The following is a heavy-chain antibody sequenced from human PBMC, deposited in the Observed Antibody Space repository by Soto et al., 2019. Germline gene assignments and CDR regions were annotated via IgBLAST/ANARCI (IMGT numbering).Heavy chain of an antibody. Sequence: ASAKVSCTPPAGTFSSYTISWVRQAPGKRIEGMGRIIPILGIANYAQKFQGRVTITANRSTSSAYMELSSLRAEDTAVYYCAPGGSGSYKGATEPPEFPNLGQGTLVTVSS. V-gene: IGHV1-69*02. J-gene: IGHJ4*02. CDR3: APGGSGSYKGATEPPEFPN. D-gene: IGHD3-10*01. CDR2: IIPILGIA. CDR1: AGTFSSYT.